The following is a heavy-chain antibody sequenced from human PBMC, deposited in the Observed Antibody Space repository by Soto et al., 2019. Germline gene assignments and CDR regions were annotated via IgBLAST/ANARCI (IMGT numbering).Heavy chain of an antibody. V-gene: IGHV1-3*01. CDR2: INAGNGHT. CDR1: GYTFTDYA. D-gene: IGHD1-20*01. CDR3: ARGLNLYYFDY. Sequence: QVQLVQSGAEVKKPGASVKVSCKTSGYTFTDYAMHWVRQAPGQRLEWMGWINAGNGHTKYSQKFQVRVTITRDTSASTAYRELSSLRSEDTAVYYCARGLNLYYFDYWGQGTLVTVSS. J-gene: IGHJ4*02.